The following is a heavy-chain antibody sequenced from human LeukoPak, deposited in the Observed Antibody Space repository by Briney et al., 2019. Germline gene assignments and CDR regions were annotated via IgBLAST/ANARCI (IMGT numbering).Heavy chain of an antibody. Sequence: GGSLRLSCAASGFTFSSYSMNWVRQAPGKGLEWVSYISSSSSTIYYAGSVKGRFTISRDNAKNSLYLQMNSLRAEDTAVYYCARDSSPDYRSGMDVWGQGTTVTVSS. CDR1: GFTFSSYS. CDR2: ISSSSSTI. CDR3: ARDSSPDYRSGMDV. V-gene: IGHV3-48*04. D-gene: IGHD4-11*01. J-gene: IGHJ6*02.